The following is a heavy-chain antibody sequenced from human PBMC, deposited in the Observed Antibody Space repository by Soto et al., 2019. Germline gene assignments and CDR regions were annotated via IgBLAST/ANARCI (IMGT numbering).Heavy chain of an antibody. V-gene: IGHV4-34*01. CDR1: GGSFSGYY. CDR3: ARGKAGYYYGSGSYWRWFDP. J-gene: IGHJ5*02. CDR2: INHSGST. D-gene: IGHD3-10*01. Sequence: SETLSLTCAVYGGSFSGYYWSWIRQPPGKGLEWIGEINHSGSTNYNPSLKSRVTISVDTSKNQFSLKLSSVTAADTAVYYCARGKAGYYYGSGSYWRWFDPWGQGTLVTVSS.